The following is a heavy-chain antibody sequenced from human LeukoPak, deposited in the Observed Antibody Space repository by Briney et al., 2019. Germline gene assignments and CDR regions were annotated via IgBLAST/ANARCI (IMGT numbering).Heavy chain of an antibody. CDR3: ASSSGSYYTPYLDY. J-gene: IGHJ4*02. D-gene: IGHD3-10*01. V-gene: IGHV1-69*13. Sequence: SVKVSCKASGGTFSSYAISWVRQAPGQGLEWMGGIIPIFGTANYAQKFQGRVAITADESTSTAYMELSSLRSEDTAVYYCASSSGSYYTPYLDYWGQGTLVTVSS. CDR2: IIPIFGTA. CDR1: GGTFSSYA.